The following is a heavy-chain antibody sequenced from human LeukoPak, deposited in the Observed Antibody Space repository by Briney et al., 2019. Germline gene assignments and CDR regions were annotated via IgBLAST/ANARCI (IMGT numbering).Heavy chain of an antibody. V-gene: IGHV1-69*04. CDR1: GGTFSSYA. CDR3: ARARGSKWLRWRGSYRHYFDY. CDR2: IIPILGIA. Sequence: SVKVSCKASGGTFSSYAISWVRQAPGQGLEWMGRIIPILGIANYAQKFQGRVTITADKSTSTAYMELSSLRSEDTAVYYCARARGSKWLRWRGSYRHYFDYWGQGTLVTVSS. J-gene: IGHJ4*02. D-gene: IGHD5-12*01.